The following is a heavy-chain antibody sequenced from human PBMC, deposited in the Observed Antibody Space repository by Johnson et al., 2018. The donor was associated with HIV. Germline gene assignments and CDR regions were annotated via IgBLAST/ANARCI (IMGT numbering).Heavy chain of an antibody. J-gene: IGHJ3*02. CDR3: ARAYIYGAFDI. Sequence: VQLVESGGGVVRPGGSLRLSCASSAFTFDDYGMNWVRQAPGKGLERVSVIYSGGTTYYADSVKGRFTISRDNSKNTLYLQMNSLRAEDTAVYYCARAYIYGAFDIWGQGTMVTVSS. D-gene: IGHD2/OR15-2a*01. CDR2: IYSGGTT. V-gene: IGHV3-66*01. CDR1: AFTFDDYG.